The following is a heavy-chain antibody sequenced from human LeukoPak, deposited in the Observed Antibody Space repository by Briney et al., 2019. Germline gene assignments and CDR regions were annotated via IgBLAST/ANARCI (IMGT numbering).Heavy chain of an antibody. J-gene: IGHJ4*02. CDR3: ARDPRGYCSSTSCYFDY. Sequence: GGSLRLSCEASGFTFSSYSMNWVRQAPGKGLEWVSYISSSSSTIYYADSVKGRFTISRDNAKNSLYLQMNSLRAEDTAVYYCARDPRGYCSSTSCYFDYWGQGTLVTVSS. V-gene: IGHV3-48*01. CDR1: GFTFSSYS. CDR2: ISSSSSTI. D-gene: IGHD2-2*01.